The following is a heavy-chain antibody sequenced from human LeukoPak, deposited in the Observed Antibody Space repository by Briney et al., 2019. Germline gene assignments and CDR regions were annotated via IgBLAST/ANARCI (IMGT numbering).Heavy chain of an antibody. D-gene: IGHD2-2*01. J-gene: IGHJ4*02. CDR1: GFTFSSYS. V-gene: IGHV3-48*01. CDR2: ISSSSSTI. CDR3: ARAVGYCSSSICYRFDY. Sequence: GGSLRLSCAASGFTFSSYSMIWVRQAPGKGLEWVSYISSSSSTIYYADSVKGRFTISRDNAKNSLYLQKNSLRAEDTAVYYCARAVGYCSSSICYRFDYWGQGTLVTVSS.